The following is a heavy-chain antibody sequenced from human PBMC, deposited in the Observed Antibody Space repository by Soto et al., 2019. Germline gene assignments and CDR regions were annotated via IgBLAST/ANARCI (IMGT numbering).Heavy chain of an antibody. V-gene: IGHV4-34*01. CDR1: GGSFSGYY. CDR3: ARGRVGGWLQSIPFDY. D-gene: IGHD5-12*01. Sequence: SETLSLTCAVYGGSFSGYYWSWIRQPPGKGLEWIGEINHSGSTNYNPSLKSRVTISVDTSKNQFSLKLSSVTAAGTAVYYCARGRVGGWLQSIPFDYWGQGTLVTVSS. CDR2: INHSGST. J-gene: IGHJ4*02.